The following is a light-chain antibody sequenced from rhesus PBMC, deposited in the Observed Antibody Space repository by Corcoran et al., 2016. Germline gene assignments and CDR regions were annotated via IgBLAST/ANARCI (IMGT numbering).Light chain of an antibody. J-gene: IGKJ3*01. CDR2: AAS. CDR3: QPPNSNPFT. CDR1: QGIRNW. V-gene: IGKV1-33*02. Sequence: DIQMTQSPSSLSASVVDRVTITCQASQGIRNWFAWYRQKPGKAPKLLTYAASSLQSGDPSRFSGSGSGTEFTLTISSLQPEDFATYYCQPPNSNPFTFGPGTKLDIK.